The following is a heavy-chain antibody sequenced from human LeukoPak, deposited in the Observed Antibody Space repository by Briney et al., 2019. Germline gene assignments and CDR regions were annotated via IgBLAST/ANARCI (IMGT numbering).Heavy chain of an antibody. Sequence: SETLSLTCTVSGGSISSYYWSWIRQPPGKGLEWIGYIYYSGSTNYNPSLKSRVTISVDTSKNQFSLKLSSVTAADTAVYYCATLAWLGCGGDCYPYWYFDLWGRGTLVTVSS. J-gene: IGHJ2*01. CDR1: GGSISSYY. CDR3: ATLAWLGCGGDCYPYWYFDL. CDR2: IYYSGST. V-gene: IGHV4-59*01. D-gene: IGHD2-21*02.